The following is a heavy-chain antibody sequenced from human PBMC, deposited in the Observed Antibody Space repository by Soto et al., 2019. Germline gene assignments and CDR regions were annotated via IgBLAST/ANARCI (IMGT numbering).Heavy chain of an antibody. CDR3: ARDLKVAKDGSGSYYPTIFYYYGMDV. J-gene: IGHJ6*02. CDR2: INPNSGGT. CDR1: GYTFTGYY. V-gene: IGHV1-2*04. Sequence: ASVKVSCKASGYTFTGYYMHWVRQAPGQGLEWMGWINPNSGGTNYAQKFQGWFTMTRDTSISTAYMELSRLRSDDTAVYYCARDLKVAKDGSGSYYPTIFYYYGMDVWGQGTTVTVSS. D-gene: IGHD3-10*01.